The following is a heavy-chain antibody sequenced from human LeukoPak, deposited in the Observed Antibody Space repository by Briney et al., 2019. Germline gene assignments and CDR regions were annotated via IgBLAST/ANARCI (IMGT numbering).Heavy chain of an antibody. V-gene: IGHV4-39*07. D-gene: IGHD6-13*01. CDR1: GGSISSSSYY. Sequence: PSETLSLTCTVSGGSISSSSYYWGWIRQPPGKGLEWIGSIYYSGSTYYNPSLKSRVTISVDTSKNQFSLKLSSVTAADTAVYYCARGPGIAAPFDYWGQGTLVTVSS. CDR2: IYYSGST. J-gene: IGHJ4*02. CDR3: ARGPGIAAPFDY.